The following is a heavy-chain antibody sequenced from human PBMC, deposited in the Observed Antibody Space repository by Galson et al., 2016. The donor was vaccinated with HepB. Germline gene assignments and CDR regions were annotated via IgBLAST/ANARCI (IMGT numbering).Heavy chain of an antibody. D-gene: IGHD6-19*01. CDR1: GFNVSSTY. CDR2: LSSGGTE. Sequence: SLRLSCAASGFNVSSTYMSWVRQAPGKGLEWVSVLSSGGTEDYEDSVKGRLTISRDNSKNKLYLQMISLRAEDTAVYYCARSIAVAGEVDYWGQGTLVTVSS. V-gene: IGHV3-53*01. CDR3: ARSIAVAGEVDY. J-gene: IGHJ4*02.